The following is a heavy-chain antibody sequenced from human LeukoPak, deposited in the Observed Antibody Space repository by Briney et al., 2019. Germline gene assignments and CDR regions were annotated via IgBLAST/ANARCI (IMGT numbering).Heavy chain of an antibody. CDR2: IYSGGST. D-gene: IGHD5-18*01. J-gene: IGHJ4*02. V-gene: IGHV3-53*01. CDR1: GFTVSSNY. Sequence: GGSLRLSCAASGFTVSSNYMNWVRQAPGKGLEWVSLIYSGGSTYYAGSVKGRFTISRDNSKNTLYLQMNSLRAEDTAVYYCATSYSYGPFDYWGQGTLVTVSS. CDR3: ATSYSYGPFDY.